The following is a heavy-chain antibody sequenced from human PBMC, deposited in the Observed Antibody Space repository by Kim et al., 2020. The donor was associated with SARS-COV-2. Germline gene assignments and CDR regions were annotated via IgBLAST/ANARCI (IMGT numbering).Heavy chain of an antibody. Sequence: ASVKVSCKGFGYNYTSFDIHWVRQAPGQGPEWLGWLNPNSNNTGYGRKFQGRVTMTKNTAINTAYIELSGLRHDDSAVYYCARLFRNNFDYLGQGTLVPV. J-gene: IGHJ4*02. CDR1: GYNYTSFD. CDR2: LNPNSNNT. V-gene: IGHV1-8*01. CDR3: ARLFRNNFDY.